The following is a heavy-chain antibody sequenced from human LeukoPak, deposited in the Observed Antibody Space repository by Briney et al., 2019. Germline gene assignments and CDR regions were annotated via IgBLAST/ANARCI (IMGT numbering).Heavy chain of an antibody. D-gene: IGHD4-17*01. CDR3: ARVRGPTVTTWYFDL. CDR1: GFTFSTHG. CDR2: ISPRSATI. V-gene: IGHV3-48*01. J-gene: IGHJ2*01. Sequence: AGGSLRLSCGASGFTFSTHGMIWVRQAPGKGLEWVSYISPRSATIYYADSVKGRFTISRDYARNSLFLQMHSLRAGDTAVYYCARVRGPTVTTWYFDLWGRGTLVTVSS.